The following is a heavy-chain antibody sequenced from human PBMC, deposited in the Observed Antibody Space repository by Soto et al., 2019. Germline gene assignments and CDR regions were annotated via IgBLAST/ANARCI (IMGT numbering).Heavy chain of an antibody. CDR1: GFTVSSNY. Sequence: EVQLVESGGGLIQPGGSLRLSCAASGFTVSSNYMSWVRQAPGKGLEWVSVIYSGGSTYYEDSVKGRCTISRDNSKNTVYLQMNSLGAEDTAVYYCARVPTIFVVVTTYNGMDVWGQGTTVTVSS. J-gene: IGHJ6*02. V-gene: IGHV3-53*01. D-gene: IGHD3-3*01. CDR3: ARVPTIFVVVTTYNGMDV. CDR2: IYSGGST.